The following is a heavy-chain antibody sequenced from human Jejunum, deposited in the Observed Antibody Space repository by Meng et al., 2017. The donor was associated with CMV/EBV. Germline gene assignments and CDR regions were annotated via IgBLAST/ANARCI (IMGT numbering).Heavy chain of an antibody. CDR1: GFTFSTYS. V-gene: IGHV3-21*01. D-gene: IGHD4-23*01. Sequence: ATSGFTFSTYSMSWVRQAPGKGLEWVSSISISSYTDYADSVKGRFTISRDNAKNSLYLQMNSLRAEDTAVYYCARVVKGGNYLDYWGQGTLVTVSS. J-gene: IGHJ4*02. CDR2: ISISSYT. CDR3: ARVVKGGNYLDY.